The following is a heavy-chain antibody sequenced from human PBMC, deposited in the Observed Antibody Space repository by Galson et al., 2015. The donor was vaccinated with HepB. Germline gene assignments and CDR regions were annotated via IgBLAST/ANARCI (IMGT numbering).Heavy chain of an antibody. D-gene: IGHD3-10*01. Sequence: TLRLSCAASGFTFSDYYMSWIRQAPGKGLEWVSYISSSSYTNYADSVKGRFTISRDNAKNSLYLQMNSLRAEDTAVYYCARDRRGGSGSYTDYWGQGTLVTVSS. V-gene: IGHV3-11*05. J-gene: IGHJ4*02. CDR2: ISSSSYT. CDR3: ARDRRGGSGSYTDY. CDR1: GFTFSDYY.